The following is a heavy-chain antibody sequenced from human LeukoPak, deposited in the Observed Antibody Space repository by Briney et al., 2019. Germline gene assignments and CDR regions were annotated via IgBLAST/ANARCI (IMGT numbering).Heavy chain of an antibody. CDR2: IYYSGST. CDR1: GGSISSSSYY. Sequence: SETLSLTCTVSGGSISSSSYYWGWIRQPPGKGLEWIGSIYYSGSTYYNPSLKSRVTISVDTSKNQFSLKLSSVTAADTAVYYCARGSQSSGSLEGDFDYWGQGTLVTVSS. J-gene: IGHJ4*02. CDR3: ARGSQSSGSLEGDFDY. D-gene: IGHD6-19*01. V-gene: IGHV4-39*07.